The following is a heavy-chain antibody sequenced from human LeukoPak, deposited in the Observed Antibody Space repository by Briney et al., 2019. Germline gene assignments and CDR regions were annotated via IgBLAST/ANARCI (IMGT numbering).Heavy chain of an antibody. CDR1: GGTFSSYA. D-gene: IGHD2-2*01. V-gene: IGHV1-69*04. Sequence: SVKVSCNASGGTFSSYAISWVRHAPGQGLEWMGRIIPILGIANYAQKFQGRGTITADKSTSTAYMELSDLRYEDTAVYYCAPRPEYCSSSSCETPLFGGQGTLSPSPQ. J-gene: IGHJ4*02. CDR3: APRPEYCSSSSCETPLF. CDR2: IIPILGIA.